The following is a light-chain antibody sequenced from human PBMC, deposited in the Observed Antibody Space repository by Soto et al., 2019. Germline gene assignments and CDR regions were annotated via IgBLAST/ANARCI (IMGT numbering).Light chain of an antibody. J-gene: IGLJ1*01. CDR1: SRDIGTYNY. Sequence: QSALTQPRSVSGSPGQSVTISCTGTSRDIGTYNYVSWYQQHPGEAPKLVIFDISKRPSGVPDRFSGSKSGNTASLTISGLQAEDEADYYCCSYAGSYTYVFGTGTKLTVL. CDR2: DIS. V-gene: IGLV2-11*01. CDR3: CSYAGSYTYV.